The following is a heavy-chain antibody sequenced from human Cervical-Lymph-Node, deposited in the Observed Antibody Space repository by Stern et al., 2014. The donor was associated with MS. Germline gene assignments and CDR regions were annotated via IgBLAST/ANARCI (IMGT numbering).Heavy chain of an antibody. CDR3: ARILYDGAYRGDY. J-gene: IGHJ4*02. D-gene: IGHD3-10*01. CDR2: LVLHDEK. CDR1: GFSLSNARMG. Sequence: QVTLKESGPVLVKPTETLMLTCTVSGFSLSNARMGVSWIRQPPGKALEWLAPLVLHDEKSYSTSLKSMLTISKDTSKSQVVLTMTNMDPVDTATYFCARILYDGAYRGDYWGQGILVTVSS. V-gene: IGHV2-26*01.